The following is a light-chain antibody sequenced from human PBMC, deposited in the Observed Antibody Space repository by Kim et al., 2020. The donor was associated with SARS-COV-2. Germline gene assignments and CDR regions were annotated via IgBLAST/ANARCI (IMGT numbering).Light chain of an antibody. J-gene: IGLJ3*02. Sequence: ELTQPPSASGTPGQRVTISCSGSSSNIGSNVVNWYQQLPGTAPKLLIYSNNQRPSGVPARFSGSKSGTSASLAISGLQSEDEADCYCAAWDDSLNGWVFGGGTKLTVL. CDR3: AAWDDSLNGWV. V-gene: IGLV1-44*01. CDR2: SNN. CDR1: SSNIGSNV.